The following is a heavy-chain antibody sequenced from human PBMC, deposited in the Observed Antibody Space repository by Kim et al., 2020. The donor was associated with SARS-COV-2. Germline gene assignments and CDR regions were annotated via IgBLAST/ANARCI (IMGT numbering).Heavy chain of an antibody. D-gene: IGHD5-12*01. J-gene: IGHJ3*02. V-gene: IGHV4-34*01. Sequence: SETLSLTCAVYGGSFSGYYWSWIRQPPGKGLEWIGEINHSGSTNYNPSLKSRVTISVDTSKNQFSLKLSSVTAADTAVYYCATYSGYDGPYAFDIWGQGTMVTVSS. CDR2: INHSGST. CDR1: GGSFSGYY. CDR3: ATYSGYDGPYAFDI.